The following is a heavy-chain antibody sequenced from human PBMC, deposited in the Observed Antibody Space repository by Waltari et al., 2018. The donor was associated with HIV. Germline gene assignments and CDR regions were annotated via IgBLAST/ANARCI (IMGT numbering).Heavy chain of an antibody. Sequence: QVHLVQSGAALRKPGASVTVSCKASGYTFPIYGITWVRQAPGQGLEWMGWISGYNGDTKYAQKVRGRVTMTTDTSTSTAYLEMGSLRFDDTAVYYCARDHYYGSSGYYSDYWGQGTLVTVSS. D-gene: IGHD3-22*01. CDR3: ARDHYYGSSGYYSDY. CDR2: ISGYNGDT. CDR1: GYTFPIYG. J-gene: IGHJ4*02. V-gene: IGHV1-18*01.